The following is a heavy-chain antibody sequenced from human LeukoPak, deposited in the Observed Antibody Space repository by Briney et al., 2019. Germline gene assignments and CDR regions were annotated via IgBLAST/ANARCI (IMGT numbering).Heavy chain of an antibody. CDR3: ARQSSYSSGWYFDY. CDR1: GGSVSDSRYY. Sequence: LETLSLTCTVSGGSVSDSRYYWGSIRQPPGKGLEWIGNMYYSGSANYNPSLKSRVTISIDTSKNQFSLKLSSVTAADTAVYYCARQSSYSSGWYFDYWGQGTLVTVSS. CDR2: MYYSGSA. V-gene: IGHV4-39*01. J-gene: IGHJ4*02. D-gene: IGHD6-19*01.